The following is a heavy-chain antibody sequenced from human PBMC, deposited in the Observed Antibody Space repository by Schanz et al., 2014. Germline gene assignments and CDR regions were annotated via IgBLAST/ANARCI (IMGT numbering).Heavy chain of an antibody. Sequence: QVQLVESGGGLVQPGGSLRLSCAASGFTFSSYGMHWVRQAPGKGLEWVAAMSYDGSTKYYADSVKGRFTISRDNSKNTLYLQMNSLRADDTAVYFCARAHGNNWYGKGLDYWGQGTQVTVSS. CDR2: MSYDGSTK. CDR3: ARAHGNNWYGKGLDY. CDR1: GFTFSSYG. V-gene: IGHV3-33*01. D-gene: IGHD1-1*01. J-gene: IGHJ4*02.